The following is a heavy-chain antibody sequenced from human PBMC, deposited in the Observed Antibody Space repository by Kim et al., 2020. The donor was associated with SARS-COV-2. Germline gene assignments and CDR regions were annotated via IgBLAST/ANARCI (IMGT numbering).Heavy chain of an antibody. CDR3: AKGVINSGFDY. CDR2: ISWDGTRT. CDR1: GFTFSTSP. Sequence: GGSLRLSCVASGFTFSTSPMGWVRQAPGKGLEWVSRISWDGTRTYYADSVKGRVTMSSDESKNMLYLHMNSLRVEDTAVYYCAKGVINSGFDYWGQGTQVTVSS. D-gene: IGHD1-26*01. V-gene: IGHV3-23*01. J-gene: IGHJ4*02.